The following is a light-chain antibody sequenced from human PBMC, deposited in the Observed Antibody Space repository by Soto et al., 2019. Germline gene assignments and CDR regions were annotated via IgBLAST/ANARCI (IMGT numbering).Light chain of an antibody. CDR3: QQSYSTPYT. V-gene: IGKV1-39*01. CDR2: TAA. Sequence: GDRVTITCRASQRITTYLNWYQQEPGKAPKLLISTAATLQGGVPSRFSGSGSGTDFTLTITTLQPEDFATYFCQQSYSTPYTFGQGTKLEIK. J-gene: IGKJ2*01. CDR1: QRITTY.